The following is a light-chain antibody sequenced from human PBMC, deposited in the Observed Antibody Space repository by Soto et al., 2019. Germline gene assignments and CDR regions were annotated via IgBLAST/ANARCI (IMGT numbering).Light chain of an antibody. Sequence: EVVLTQSPGTLSLSPGERATLSCRASQSISSRFLAWYQQKPGQAPRLLMDGASIRATGIPDRFSGSGSGTDFTLSISRLEPEDFAVYYCQQYDSSRTFGQGTKVEIK. CDR2: GAS. CDR1: QSISSRF. V-gene: IGKV3-20*01. J-gene: IGKJ1*01. CDR3: QQYDSSRT.